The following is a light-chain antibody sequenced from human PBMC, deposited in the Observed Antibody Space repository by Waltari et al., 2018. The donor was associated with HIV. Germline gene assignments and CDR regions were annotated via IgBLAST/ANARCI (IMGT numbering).Light chain of an antibody. CDR1: SSNSGAGYE. CDR3: QSYDSSLSGWV. J-gene: IGLJ3*02. V-gene: IGLV1-40*01. Sequence: QSALTQPPSVSGAPGPRVTISCPGSSSNSGAGYEVHWYQQLPGTAPKLLIYGNSNRPSGVPDRFSGSKSGTSASLAITGLQAEDEADYYCQSYDSSLSGWVFGGGTKLTVL. CDR2: GNS.